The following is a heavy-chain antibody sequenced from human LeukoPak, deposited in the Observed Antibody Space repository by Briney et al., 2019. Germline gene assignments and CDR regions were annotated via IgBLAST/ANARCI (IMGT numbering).Heavy chain of an antibody. V-gene: IGHV1-46*01. CDR2: INPSGGST. CDR3: ARGNPGVIDY. Sequence: ASVKVSCTASGYTFTSYYMHWVRQAPGQGLEWMGMINPSGGSTSYAQKFQGRVTMTRDTSTSTVYMELSSLRSKDTAVYYCARGNPGVIDYWGQGTLVTVSS. CDR1: GYTFTSYY. J-gene: IGHJ4*02. D-gene: IGHD3-10*01.